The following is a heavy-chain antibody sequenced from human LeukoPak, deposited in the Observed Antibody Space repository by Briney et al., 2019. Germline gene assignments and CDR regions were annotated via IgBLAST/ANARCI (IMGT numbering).Heavy chain of an antibody. CDR1: GFAVSDNY. J-gene: IGHJ4*02. V-gene: IGHV3-53*01. Sequence: GSLRLSCAASGFAVSDNYMSWVRQAPGKGLEWVSLIYSDGSTFYADSVKGRFTISRDNSKNTLYLQMNSLRPEDTAVYYCAKEGKTRNWNYFQAKPVFWGQGTLVSVSS. CDR3: AKEGKTRNWNYFQAKPVF. CDR2: IYSDGST. D-gene: IGHD1-7*01.